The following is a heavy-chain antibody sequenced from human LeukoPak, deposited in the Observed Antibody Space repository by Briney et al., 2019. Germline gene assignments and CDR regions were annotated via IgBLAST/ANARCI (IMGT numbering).Heavy chain of an antibody. CDR1: GGSVTNYY. D-gene: IGHD6-6*01. CDR3: ATGSRSSTSDAFDV. CDR2: THHTGTA. V-gene: IGHV4-59*02. Sequence: SETLSLTCTVSGGSVTNYYWTWFRQPPLKGLEWIAFTHHTGTAGYNPSLQSRITMSVDTSRNQFSLDLTSVTAAESAVYYCATGSRSSTSDAFDVWGQGTVVTVSS. J-gene: IGHJ3*01.